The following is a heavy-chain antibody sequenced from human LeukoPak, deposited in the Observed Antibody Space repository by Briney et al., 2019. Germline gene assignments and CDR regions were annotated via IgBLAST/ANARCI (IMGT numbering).Heavy chain of an antibody. J-gene: IGHJ4*02. CDR3: TTAALFYDRCGYLPIDS. CDR1: GFAFSETW. V-gene: IGHV3-15*01. D-gene: IGHD3-22*01. CDR2: VKSNIDGGTT. Sequence: GGSPRLSCAASGFAFSETWMSWVRQAPGKGLEWVGRVKSNIDGGTTDYSAPVKGRFTISRDDQKTTVFLQMNSLRTEDTAMYYCTTAALFYDRCGYLPIDSWGQGKLVTVSS.